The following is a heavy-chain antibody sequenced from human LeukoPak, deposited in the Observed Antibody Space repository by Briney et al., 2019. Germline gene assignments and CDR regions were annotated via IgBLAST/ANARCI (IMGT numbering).Heavy chain of an antibody. Sequence: GRSLRLSCAASGFTFSSYGMHWVRQAPGKGLEWVAFIRYDGSNKYYADSVKGRFTISRDNSKNTLYLQMNSLRAEDTAVYYCAKDTGIAVAGLFDYWGQGTLVTVSS. CDR1: GFTFSSYG. D-gene: IGHD6-19*01. CDR2: IRYDGSNK. J-gene: IGHJ4*02. CDR3: AKDTGIAVAGLFDY. V-gene: IGHV3-30*02.